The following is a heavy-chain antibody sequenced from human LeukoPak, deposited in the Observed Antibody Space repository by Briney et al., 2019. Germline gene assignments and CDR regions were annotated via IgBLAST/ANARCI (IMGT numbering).Heavy chain of an antibody. CDR3: ARDMGRVYGSGSYYASYAFDI. Sequence: GASVKVSCKASGYTFTGYYMHWVRQAPGQGLEWMGWINPNSGGTNYAQKFQGRVTMTRDTSISTAYMELSRLRSDDTAVYYCARDMGRVYGSGSYYASYAFDIWGQGTMVTVSS. J-gene: IGHJ3*02. V-gene: IGHV1-2*02. CDR2: INPNSGGT. CDR1: GYTFTGYY. D-gene: IGHD3-10*01.